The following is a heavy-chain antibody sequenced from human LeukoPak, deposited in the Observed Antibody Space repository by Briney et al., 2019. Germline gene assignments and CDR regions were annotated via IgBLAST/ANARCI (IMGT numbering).Heavy chain of an antibody. V-gene: IGHV3-23*01. J-gene: IGHJ3*02. CDR2: INTNGGST. D-gene: IGHD2-2*01. CDR3: AKDRDGYCSSTSCFYDAFDI. CDR1: GFTFSTYA. Sequence: GGSLRLSSAASGFTFSTYAMSWVRQAPGKGLEWVSVINTNGGSTYYADSVKGRFTISRDNSKNTLYLQMNSLRAEDTAVYYCAKDRDGYCSSTSCFYDAFDIWGQGTMVTVSS.